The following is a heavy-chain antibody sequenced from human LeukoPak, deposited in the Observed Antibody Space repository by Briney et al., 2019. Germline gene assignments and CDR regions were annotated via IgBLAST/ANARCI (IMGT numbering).Heavy chain of an antibody. CDR3: ARDQTGTYNVDS. CDR2: ISYDGSKK. D-gene: IGHD1-26*01. CDR1: GFIFSYYA. Sequence: GGPLRLSCAASGFIFSYYAMHWVRQAPGEGLEWVAVISYDGSKKYYGDSVKGRFTISRDNSKNTLYLQMNSLRGEDTAVYYCARDQTGTYNVDSWGQGTLVTVSS. J-gene: IGHJ4*02. V-gene: IGHV3-30*04.